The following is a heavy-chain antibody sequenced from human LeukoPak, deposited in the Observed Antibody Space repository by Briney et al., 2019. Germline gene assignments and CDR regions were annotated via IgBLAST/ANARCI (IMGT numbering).Heavy chain of an antibody. CDR3: ASPRLGYCSGGSCPDAFDI. Sequence: SETLSLTCTVSGGSISSYYWSWIRQPPGKGLEWIGYIYYSGSTNYNPSLKSRVTISVDTSKNQFSLKLSSVTAADTAVYYCASPRLGYCSGGSCPDAFDIWGQGTMVTVSS. CDR2: IYYSGST. V-gene: IGHV4-59*01. D-gene: IGHD2-15*01. J-gene: IGHJ3*02. CDR1: GGSISSYY.